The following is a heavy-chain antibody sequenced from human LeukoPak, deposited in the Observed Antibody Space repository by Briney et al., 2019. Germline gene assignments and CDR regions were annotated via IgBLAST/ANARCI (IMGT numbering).Heavy chain of an antibody. CDR1: GGSISSSSYY. CDR3: ARIGQSYYYDSSGYYSGSNFDY. Sequence: SETLSLTCTVSGGSISSSSYYWGWIRQPPGKGLEWIGNIYYSGSTYSNPSLKSRVTISVDTSKNQFSLKLSSVTAADTAVYYCARIGQSYYYDSSGYYSGSNFDYWGQGTLVTVSS. V-gene: IGHV4-39*07. J-gene: IGHJ4*02. D-gene: IGHD3-22*01. CDR2: IYYSGST.